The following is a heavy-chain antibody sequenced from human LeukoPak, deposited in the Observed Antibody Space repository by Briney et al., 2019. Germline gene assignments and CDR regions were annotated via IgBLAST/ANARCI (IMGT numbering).Heavy chain of an antibody. V-gene: IGHV7-4-1*02. CDR1: GYTFTSYG. CDR3: ARAGLTGSKVAFDV. CDR2: INTDTGNP. J-gene: IGHJ3*01. Sequence: ASVKVSCKASGYTFTSYGINWVRQAPGQGLEWMGWINTDTGNPTYAQGFTGHYVFSLDTSVSTAYLQIISLKAEDTAVYYCARAGLTGSKVAFDVWGQGTMVTVSS. D-gene: IGHD1-20*01.